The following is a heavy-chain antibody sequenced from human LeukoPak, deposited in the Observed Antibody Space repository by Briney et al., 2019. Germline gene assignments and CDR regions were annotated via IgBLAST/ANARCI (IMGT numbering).Heavy chain of an antibody. CDR2: ISYDGSNK. CDR1: GFAFSIYG. J-gene: IGHJ4*02. V-gene: IGHV3-30*18. CDR3: AKVGSRSGSYAYYFDY. Sequence: GGSLRLSCVASGFAFSIYGMHWVRQAPGKGLEWVAVISYDGSNKYYADSVKGRFTISRDNSKNTVYLQMNSLRAEDTAVYYCAKVGSRSGSYAYYFDYWGQGTLVTVSS. D-gene: IGHD1-26*01.